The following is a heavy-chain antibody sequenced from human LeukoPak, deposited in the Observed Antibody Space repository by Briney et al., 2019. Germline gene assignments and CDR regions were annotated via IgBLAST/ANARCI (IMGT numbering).Heavy chain of an antibody. CDR1: GFTFSNFA. CDR3: AKVGVVWVAFEY. CDR2: ISDSGGGT. D-gene: IGHD2-15*01. V-gene: IGHV3-23*01. Sequence: PGGSLRLSCAASGFTFSNFAMRWVRQAPGKGLQRVSAISDSGGGTFYADSVKGRFTISRDNTKNTLYLQMNSLRAEDTAVYYCAKVGVVWVAFEYWGQGTLVTVSS. J-gene: IGHJ4*02.